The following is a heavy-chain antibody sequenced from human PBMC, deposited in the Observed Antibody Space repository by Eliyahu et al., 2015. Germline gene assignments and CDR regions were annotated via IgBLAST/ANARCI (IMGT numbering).Heavy chain of an antibody. D-gene: IGHD3-16*01. Sequence: EVQLVESGGGLIQPGGSLXLSCXASGFXVXSNYMGWVRQAPGKGLEWLXVMYNGGAAYYADSVKGRFTISRDNSKNTLYLQMSSLRADDTAVYYCARDLGAYKRAFDYWGQGTLVTVSS. J-gene: IGHJ4*02. CDR1: GFXVXSNY. V-gene: IGHV3-53*01. CDR3: ARDLGAYKRAFDY. CDR2: MYNGGAA.